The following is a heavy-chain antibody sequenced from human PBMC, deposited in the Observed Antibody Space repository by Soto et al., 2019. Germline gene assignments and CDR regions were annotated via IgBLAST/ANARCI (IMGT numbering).Heavy chain of an antibody. J-gene: IGHJ4*02. D-gene: IGHD1-26*01. V-gene: IGHV3-72*01. Sequence: EVQLVESGGGLVQPGGSLRLSCAASGFTFSDHYMDWVRQAPGKGLEWVGRRRNKANSYSTEYAAFVKGRFTISRDESKNAVYLQTNSLKTEDTGVYYCARFSGSYTRGLDDRGQGTLVSDSS. CDR2: RRNKANSYST. CDR3: ARFSGSYTRGLDD. CDR1: GFTFSDHY.